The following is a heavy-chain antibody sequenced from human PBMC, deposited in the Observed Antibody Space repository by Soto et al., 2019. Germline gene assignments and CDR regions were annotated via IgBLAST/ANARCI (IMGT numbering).Heavy chain of an antibody. Sequence: GASVKVSCKASGYTFTSYGISWVRQAPGQGLEWMGWISAYNGNTNYAQKLQGRVTMTTDTSTSTAYMELRSLRSDDTAVYYCARDHKGWFYCGDDCADKHFDYWGQGTLVTVSS. V-gene: IGHV1-18*01. CDR2: ISAYNGNT. D-gene: IGHD2-21*02. CDR3: ARDHKGWFYCGDDCADKHFDY. J-gene: IGHJ4*02. CDR1: GYTFTSYG.